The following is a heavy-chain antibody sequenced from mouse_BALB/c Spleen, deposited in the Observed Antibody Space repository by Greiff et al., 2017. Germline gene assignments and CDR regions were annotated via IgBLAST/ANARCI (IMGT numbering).Heavy chain of an antibody. CDR2: ISSGGSYT. V-gene: IGHV5-9-4*01. J-gene: IGHJ4*01. CDR3: ARALYYDYDGGMDY. Sequence: EVMLVESGGGLVKPGGSLKLSCAASGFTFSSYAMSWVRQSPEKRLEWVAEISSGGSYTYYPDTVTGRFTISRDNAKNTLYLEMSSLRSEDTAMYYCARALYYDYDGGMDYWGQGTSVTVSS. D-gene: IGHD2-4*01. CDR1: GFTFSSYA.